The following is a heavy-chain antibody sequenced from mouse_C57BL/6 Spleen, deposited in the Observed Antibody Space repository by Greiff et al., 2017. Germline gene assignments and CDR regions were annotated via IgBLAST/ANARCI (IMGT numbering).Heavy chain of an antibody. J-gene: IGHJ4*01. CDR2: IDPSDSYT. V-gene: IGHV1-69*01. CDR1: GYTFTSYW. Sequence: QVQLKQPGAELVMPGASVKLSCKASGYTFTSYWMHWVKQRPGQGLEWIGEIDPSDSYTNYNQKFKGKSTLTVDKSSSTAYMQLSSLTSEDSAVYYCARRGDYDPYYYAMDYWGQGTSVTVSS. CDR3: ARRGDYDPYYYAMDY. D-gene: IGHD2-4*01.